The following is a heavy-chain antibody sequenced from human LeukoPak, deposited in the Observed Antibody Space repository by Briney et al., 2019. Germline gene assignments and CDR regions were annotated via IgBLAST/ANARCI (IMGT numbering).Heavy chain of an antibody. V-gene: IGHV4-30-2*01. D-gene: IGHD3-9*01. CDR1: GGSISSGGYY. CDR3: ARLDRDYDILTGYYNWFDP. CDR2: IYHSGST. J-gene: IGHJ5*02. Sequence: SETLSLTCTVSGGSISSGGYYWSWIRQPPGKGLEWIGYIYHSGSTYYNPSLKSRVTISVDRSKNQFSLKLSSVTAADTAVYYCARLDRDYDILTGYYNWFDPWGQGTLVTVSS.